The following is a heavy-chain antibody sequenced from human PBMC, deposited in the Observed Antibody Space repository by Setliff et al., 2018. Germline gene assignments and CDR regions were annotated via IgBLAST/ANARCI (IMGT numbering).Heavy chain of an antibody. V-gene: IGHV3-11*04. CDR1: GFTFSDYY. CDR2: ISGSGGII. J-gene: IGHJ6*02. Sequence: PGGSLRLSCAASGFTFSDYYMTWIRQAPGKGLEWISYISGSGGIIKYADSVKGRFTISRDNAKKSLYLQMNIVRAEDTAVYYCARDGVYYAMDVWGQGTTVTVSS. CDR3: ARDGVYYAMDV.